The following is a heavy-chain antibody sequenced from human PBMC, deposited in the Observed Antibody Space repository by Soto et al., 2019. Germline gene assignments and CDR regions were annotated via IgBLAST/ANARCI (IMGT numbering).Heavy chain of an antibody. D-gene: IGHD3-22*01. CDR2: RYHSGST. Sequence: SETLSLTCAVSGGSISSGYYWGWIRQPPGKGLQWIGNRYHSGSTYYNPSLKSRVTISIDTSKNQFSLKLSSVTAADKAVYYCARVSYFDGGGFFYYFDNWGQGTLVTVSS. V-gene: IGHV4-38-2*01. CDR3: ARVSYFDGGGFFYYFDN. J-gene: IGHJ4*02. CDR1: GGSISSGYY.